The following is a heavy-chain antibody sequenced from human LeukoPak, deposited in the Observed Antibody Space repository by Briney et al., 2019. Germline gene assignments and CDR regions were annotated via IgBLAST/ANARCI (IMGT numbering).Heavy chain of an antibody. CDR2: INHSGST. CDR1: GGSFSGYY. CDR3: TRDVMSAVAGPTFDY. V-gene: IGHV4-34*01. Sequence: SETLSLTCAVYGGSFSGYYWSWIRQPPGKGLEWLGEINHSGSTNYNPSLKSRVTISVDTSKNQFSLKLSSVTAADTAVYYCTRDVMSAVAGPTFDYWGQGTLVTVSS. D-gene: IGHD6-19*01. J-gene: IGHJ4*02.